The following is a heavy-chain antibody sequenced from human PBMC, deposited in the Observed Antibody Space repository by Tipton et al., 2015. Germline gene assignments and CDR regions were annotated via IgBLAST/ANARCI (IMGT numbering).Heavy chain of an antibody. CDR1: VGSISNNY. D-gene: IGHD1-7*01. CDR2: ISFSGTT. Sequence: TLSLTCSVSVGSISNNYWSLIRQSPGKGLEWIGYISFSGTTNYNPSLRSRVTISLDTSKNQFSLRLISLTAADTAVYYCARGGSYRWNYVNGFDYWGQGTQVTVSS. J-gene: IGHJ4*02. V-gene: IGHV4-59*01. CDR3: ARGGSYRWNYVNGFDY.